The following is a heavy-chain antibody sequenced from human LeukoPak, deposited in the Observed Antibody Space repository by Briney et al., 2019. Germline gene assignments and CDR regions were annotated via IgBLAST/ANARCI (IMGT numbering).Heavy chain of an antibody. CDR3: ARGEAYCGGDCYSSGF. J-gene: IGHJ4*02. CDR1: GGTFSSYA. Sequence: GASVKVSCKASGGTFSSYAISWVRQAPGQGLEWVGRIIPIFGTANYAQKFQGRVTITTDESTSTDYMELSSLRSEDTAVYYCARGEAYCGGDCYSSGFWGQGTLVTVSS. V-gene: IGHV1-69*05. D-gene: IGHD2-21*02. CDR2: IIPIFGTA.